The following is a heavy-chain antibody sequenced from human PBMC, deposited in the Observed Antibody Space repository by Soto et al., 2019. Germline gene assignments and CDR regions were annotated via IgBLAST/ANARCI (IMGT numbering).Heavy chain of an antibody. CDR2: ITDAGGRT. J-gene: IGHJ5*02. D-gene: IGHD4-17*01. Sequence: EVQLLASGGGLVQPGGSLRLSCAASGIIFNNYAMSWVRQAPGKGLEWVSVITDAGGRTYYAASAQGLFTISRDNSKNTLYLQMHSLRAEDTAIDYCAKSVGTYGDNTERAERFDPWGQGTLVTVSS. CDR1: GIIFNNYA. V-gene: IGHV3-23*01. CDR3: AKSVGTYGDNTERAERFDP.